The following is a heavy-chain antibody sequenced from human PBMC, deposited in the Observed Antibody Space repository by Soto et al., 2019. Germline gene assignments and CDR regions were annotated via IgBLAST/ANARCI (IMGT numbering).Heavy chain of an antibody. V-gene: IGHV3-30-3*01. CDR2: ISYDGSNK. CDR3: VSGGGYYYFDY. Sequence: QVQLVESGGGVVQPGRSLRLSCAASGFTFSSYAMHWVRQAPGKGLEWVAVISYDGSNKYYADSVKGRFTISRDNSKNTLYLQMNSLRAEDTAVYYCVSGGGYYYFDYWGQGTLVTVSS. D-gene: IGHD3-22*01. CDR1: GFTFSSYA. J-gene: IGHJ4*02.